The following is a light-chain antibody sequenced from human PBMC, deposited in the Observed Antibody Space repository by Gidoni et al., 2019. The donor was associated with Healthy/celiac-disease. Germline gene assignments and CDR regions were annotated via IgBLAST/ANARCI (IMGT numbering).Light chain of an antibody. CDR2: AAS. V-gene: IGKV1-39*01. CDR3: QQSYSTPLFT. J-gene: IGKJ3*01. CDR1: QSIRSY. Sequence: DIHMTQSPSSLSASVADRVTITCRASQSIRSYLNWYQQKPGQAPKLLIYAASSLQSGVPSRFSGSGSGTDFTLTISSLQPEDFATYYCQQSYSTPLFTFXXXTKVDIK.